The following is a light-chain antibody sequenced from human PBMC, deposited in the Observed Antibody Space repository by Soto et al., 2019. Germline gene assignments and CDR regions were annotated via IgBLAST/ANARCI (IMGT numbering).Light chain of an antibody. CDR1: SSDVGDNNY. J-gene: IGLJ1*01. Sequence: QSVLTQPASVSGSPGQSITISCTGTSSDVGDNNYVSWYQQHPGKAPNLMIYEVSNRPSGVSHRFSGSKSGNTASLTISGLQAEDEADYYCNSYTSSNSYVFGTGTKVTVL. V-gene: IGLV2-14*01. CDR2: EVS. CDR3: NSYTSSNSYV.